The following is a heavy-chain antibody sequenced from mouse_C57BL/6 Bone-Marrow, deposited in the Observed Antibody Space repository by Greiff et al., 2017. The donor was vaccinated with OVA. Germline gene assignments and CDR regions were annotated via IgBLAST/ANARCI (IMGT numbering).Heavy chain of an antibody. J-gene: IGHJ1*03. V-gene: IGHV5-6*02. CDR1: GFTFSSYG. Sequence: DVMLVESGGDLVKPGGSLKLSCAASGFTFSSYGMSWVRQTPDKRLEWVATISSGGSYTYYPDSVKGRFTISRDNAKNTLYLQMSSLKSEDTAMYYCARHNYGYAWYFDVWGTGTTVTVSS. CDR3: ARHNYGYAWYFDV. D-gene: IGHD2-2*01. CDR2: ISSGGSYT.